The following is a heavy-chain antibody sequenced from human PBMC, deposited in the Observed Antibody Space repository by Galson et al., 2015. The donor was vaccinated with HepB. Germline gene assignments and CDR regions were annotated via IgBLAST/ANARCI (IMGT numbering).Heavy chain of an antibody. Sequence: SLRLSCAASAFTFSSYCMHWVRQAPGKGLEWVSAISGSGGSRYYTDSVKGRFTISRDNSKNTLYLQMNSLRAEDTAVYYCAKGYVDPKMWGWGQGTLVTVSS. CDR1: AFTFSSYC. CDR2: ISGSGGSR. CDR3: AKGYVDPKMWG. D-gene: IGHD5-12*01. V-gene: IGHV3-23*01. J-gene: IGHJ4*02.